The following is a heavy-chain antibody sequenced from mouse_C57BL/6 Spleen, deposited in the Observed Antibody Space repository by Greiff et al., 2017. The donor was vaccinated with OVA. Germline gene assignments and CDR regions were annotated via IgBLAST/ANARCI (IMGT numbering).Heavy chain of an antibody. V-gene: IGHV1-50*01. CDR3: ARIGIYYGSSYYFDY. D-gene: IGHD1-1*01. Sequence: QVQLQQPGAELVKPGASVKLSCKASGYTFTSYWMQWVKQRPGKGLEWIGEIDPSDSYTKSNQKFKGKATLTVDTSSSTAYMKLCSLTSKDSAVYYCARIGIYYGSSYYFDYWGQGTTLTVSS. CDR1: GYTFTSYW. J-gene: IGHJ2*01. CDR2: IDPSDSYT.